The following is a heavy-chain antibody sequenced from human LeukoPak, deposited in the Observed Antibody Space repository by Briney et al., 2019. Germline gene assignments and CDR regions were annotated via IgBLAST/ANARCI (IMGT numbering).Heavy chain of an antibody. CDR2: ISAYNGNT. CDR1: GYTFTSYG. D-gene: IGHD3-9*01. CDR3: ARVYDILTGLQVGFDY. J-gene: IGHJ4*02. Sequence: ASVTVSCTASGYTFTSYGISWVRQAPGQGLEWMGWISAYNGNTNYAQKLQGRVTMTTDTSTSTAYMELRSLRSDDTAVYYCARVYDILTGLQVGFDYWGQGTLVTVSS. V-gene: IGHV1-18*01.